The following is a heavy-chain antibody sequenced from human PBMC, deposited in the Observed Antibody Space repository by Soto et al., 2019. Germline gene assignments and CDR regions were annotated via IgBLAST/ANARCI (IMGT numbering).Heavy chain of an antibody. CDR2: ISWNSDSI. J-gene: IGHJ4*02. V-gene: IGHV3-9*01. CDR1: GFTFDDYA. CDR3: AIITGTTRSFDY. D-gene: IGHD1-20*01. Sequence: GGSLRLSCAASGFTFDDYAMHWVRQAPGKGLEWVSGISWNSDSIGYADSVKGRFTISRDNAKNSLYLQMNSLRAEDTALYYCAIITGTTRSFDYWGQGTLVTVSS.